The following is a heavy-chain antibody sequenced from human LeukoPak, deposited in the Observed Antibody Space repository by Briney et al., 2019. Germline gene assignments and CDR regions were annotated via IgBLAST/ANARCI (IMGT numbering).Heavy chain of an antibody. CDR1: GFSFSSYG. CDR2: IRSDGSNK. Sequence: GGSLRLSCAGSGFSFSSYGMHWVRQAPGKGLEWMAFIRSDGSNKYYADSVKGRFTISRDNSKNTLYLQMNSLRAEDTAVYYCAVKKYSGSEAWGQGALVTVSS. J-gene: IGHJ4*02. V-gene: IGHV3-30*02. D-gene: IGHD1-26*01. CDR3: AVKKYSGSEA.